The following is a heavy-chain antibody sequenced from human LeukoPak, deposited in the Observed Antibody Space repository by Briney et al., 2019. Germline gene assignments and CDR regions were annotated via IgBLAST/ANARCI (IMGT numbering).Heavy chain of an antibody. CDR2: ISSNGGST. V-gene: IGHV3-64*01. Sequence: GGSLRLSCAASGFIFSTDAMHWVRQAPGRGLEYVSSISSNGGSTYYANSVTGRFTISRDNSKNTLYLQVGSLRAEDMAVYYCARRAAAGPLYFDYWGQGTLVTVSS. J-gene: IGHJ4*02. CDR3: ARRAAAGPLYFDY. CDR1: GFIFSTDA. D-gene: IGHD6-13*01.